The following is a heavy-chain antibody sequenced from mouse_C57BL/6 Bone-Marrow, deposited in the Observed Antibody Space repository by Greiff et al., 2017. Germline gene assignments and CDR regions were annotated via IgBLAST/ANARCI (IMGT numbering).Heavy chain of an antibody. J-gene: IGHJ3*01. D-gene: IGHD2-4*01. CDR2: ISDGGSYT. CDR1: GFTFSSYA. Sequence: EVMLVESGGGLVKPGGSLKLSCAASGFTFSSYAMSWVRQTPEKRLEWVATISDGGSYTYYPANVKGRFTISRDNAKNNLYLQMSHLKSEDTAMYYCARENDYAWFAYWGQGTLVSVSA. V-gene: IGHV5-4*01. CDR3: ARENDYAWFAY.